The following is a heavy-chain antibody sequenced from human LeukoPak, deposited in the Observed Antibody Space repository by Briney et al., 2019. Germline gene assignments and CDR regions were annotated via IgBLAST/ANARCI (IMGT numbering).Heavy chain of an antibody. CDR3: ARGNTIAATE. V-gene: IGHV4-59*01. D-gene: IGHD6-13*01. CDR1: GGSTNSYF. Sequence: PSETLSLTYTVSGGSTNSYFWSWIRQPPGKGLEWIGYISYSGTTKYNPSLESRVTISLDRSKNQFSLKLTSVTAADTAVYYCARGNTIAATEWGQGTLVTVSS. CDR2: ISYSGTT. J-gene: IGHJ4*02.